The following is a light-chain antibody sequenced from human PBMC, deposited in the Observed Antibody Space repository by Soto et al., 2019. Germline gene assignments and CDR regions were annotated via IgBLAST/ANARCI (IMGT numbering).Light chain of an antibody. Sequence: EIVLTQSPGTLSLSPGERATLSCRTSQSVNSAHLAWYRQRPGQTPRLLIYAASKRAAGTPDRFSGGGTGTDFPLTIIRLEPEDFAMYYCQHYGWSPQFGQGTKLEI. V-gene: IGKV3-20*01. J-gene: IGKJ2*01. CDR1: QSVNSAH. CDR3: QHYGWSPQ. CDR2: AAS.